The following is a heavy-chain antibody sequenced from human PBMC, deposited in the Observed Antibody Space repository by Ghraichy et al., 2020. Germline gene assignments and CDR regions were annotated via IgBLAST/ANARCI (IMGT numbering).Heavy chain of an antibody. Sequence: GGSLRLSCVASGITFSAYSMNWVRQAPGKGLEWVSYIVTSKRSTIYYAVSVRGRLTISRDNGRNSLYLQMNSLRDDDTAVCYCGRKGGSCGGDCYLDFDLLGRGTRVPVS. CDR2: IVTSKRSTI. J-gene: IGHJ2*01. CDR1: GITFSAYS. D-gene: IGHD2-21*02. V-gene: IGHV3-48*02. CDR3: GRKGGSCGGDCYLDFDL.